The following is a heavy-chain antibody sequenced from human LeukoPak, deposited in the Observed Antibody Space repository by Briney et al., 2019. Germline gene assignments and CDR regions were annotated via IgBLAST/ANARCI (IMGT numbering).Heavy chain of an antibody. J-gene: IGHJ6*03. CDR2: IRSGSSYI. CDR1: GFIFSSYS. Sequence: PGGSLRLSCAASGFIFSSYSMNWVRQAPGKGLEWVSSIRSGSSYIYYADSVKGRFTISRDNAKNSLYLQMNSLSAEDTAVYYCAYTSGYDFSSYYYYYMDVWGKGTTVTVSS. V-gene: IGHV3-21*01. D-gene: IGHD5-12*01. CDR3: AYTSGYDFSSYYYYYMDV.